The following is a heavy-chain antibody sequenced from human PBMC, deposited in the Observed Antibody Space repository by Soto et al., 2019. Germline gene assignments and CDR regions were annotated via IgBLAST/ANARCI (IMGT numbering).Heavy chain of an antibody. D-gene: IGHD6-19*01. CDR1: GDSIGSPSYH. J-gene: IGHJ4*02. Sequence: SETLSLTCPVSGDSIGSPSYHWGWIRQPPGKGPEWIGSIYYSGTTYYKPSLQSRVTISVDISKNQFSLKLYFVTAADTAVYYCARDRKRSGWSPNGFDYWGQGTLVTVSS. V-gene: IGHV4-39*02. CDR3: ARDRKRSGWSPNGFDY. CDR2: IYYSGTT.